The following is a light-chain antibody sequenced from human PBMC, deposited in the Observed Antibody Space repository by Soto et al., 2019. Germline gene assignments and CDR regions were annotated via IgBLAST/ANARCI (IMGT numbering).Light chain of an antibody. J-gene: IGKJ1*01. CDR1: QSVRSS. Sequence: EVVMTQSPVTLSVSPGERATLSCRASQSVRSSVAWYQQKPGQAPRLLFYGASTRATGIPARFSGSGSGTEFTLTISSLQSEDVAVYYCQQYNNWPPTFGQGTKVDIK. CDR2: GAS. CDR3: QQYNNWPPT. V-gene: IGKV3-15*01.